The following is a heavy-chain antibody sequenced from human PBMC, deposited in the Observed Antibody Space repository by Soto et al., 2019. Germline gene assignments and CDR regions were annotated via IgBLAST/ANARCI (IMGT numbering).Heavy chain of an antibody. D-gene: IGHD2-15*01. CDR3: ARVYCSGGSCEFDY. J-gene: IGHJ4*02. Sequence: EASVKVSCKASGGTFSSYTISWVRQAPGQGLEWMGRIIPILGIANYAQKFQGRVTITADKSTSTAYMELSSLRSEDTAVYYCARVYCSGGSCEFDYWGQGTLVTVSS. CDR2: IIPILGIA. V-gene: IGHV1-69*02. CDR1: GGTFSSYT.